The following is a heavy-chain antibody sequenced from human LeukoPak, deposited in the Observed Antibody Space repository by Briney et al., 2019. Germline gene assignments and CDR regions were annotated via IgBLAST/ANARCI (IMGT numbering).Heavy chain of an antibody. Sequence: PSETLSLTCTVSGGSISSGGHYWSWIRQPAGKGLEYIGRIYSTGSTNYNPSLRSRVTISVDTSKNHFSLKLSSVTAADTAVYYCARDQTYSGSGIYTYFDYWGQGILVTVST. J-gene: IGHJ4*02. CDR1: GGSISSGGHY. D-gene: IGHD3-10*01. V-gene: IGHV4-61*02. CDR2: IYSTGST. CDR3: ARDQTYSGSGIYTYFDY.